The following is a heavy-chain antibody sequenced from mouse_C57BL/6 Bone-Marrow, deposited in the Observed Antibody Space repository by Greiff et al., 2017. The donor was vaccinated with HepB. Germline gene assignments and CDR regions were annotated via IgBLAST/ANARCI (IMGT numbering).Heavy chain of an antibody. J-gene: IGHJ4*01. CDR3: ASDRYSNYDAMDY. CDR1: GYTFTSYW. V-gene: IGHV1-72*01. D-gene: IGHD2-5*01. Sequence: QVQLQQPGAELVKPGASVKLSCKASGYTFTSYWMHWVKQRPGRGLECLGRIDPTSGRTKYNEKFKSKATLTVDKPSSTAYMQLSSLTSEDSAVYYCASDRYSNYDAMDYWGQGTSVTVSS. CDR2: IDPTSGRT.